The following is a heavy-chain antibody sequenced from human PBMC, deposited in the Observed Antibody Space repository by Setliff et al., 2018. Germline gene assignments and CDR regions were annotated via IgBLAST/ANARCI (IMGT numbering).Heavy chain of an antibody. CDR2: MNPNSGNT. J-gene: IGHJ3*02. Sequence: ASVKVSCKASGYTFASYDINWVRQATGQGLEWMGWMNPNSGNTGYAQKFQGRVTMTRNTSISTAYMELSSLRSEDTAVYYCARVMGGCFGESIPNHAFDIWGQGTMVTVSS. V-gene: IGHV1-8*01. D-gene: IGHD3-10*01. CDR3: ARVMGGCFGESIPNHAFDI. CDR1: GYTFASYD.